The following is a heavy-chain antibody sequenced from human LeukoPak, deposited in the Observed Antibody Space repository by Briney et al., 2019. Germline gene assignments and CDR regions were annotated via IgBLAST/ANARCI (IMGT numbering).Heavy chain of an antibody. CDR3: AKAPQGYYDSGAYYY. D-gene: IGHD3-22*01. CDR1: GSTSSTYA. V-gene: IGHV3-23*01. CDR2: ISSSGGST. J-gene: IGHJ4*02. Sequence: GGSLRLSCAASGSTSSTYAMSWVRQAPGKGLEWVSAISSSGGSTYYADSVKGRFTISRDNSKNTLYLQMNSLRAAETAVYYCAKAPQGYYDSGAYYYWGQGTLVTVSS.